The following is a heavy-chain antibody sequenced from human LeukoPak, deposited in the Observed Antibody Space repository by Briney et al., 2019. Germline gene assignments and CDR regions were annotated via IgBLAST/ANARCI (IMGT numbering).Heavy chain of an antibody. V-gene: IGHV3-23*01. J-gene: IGHJ5*02. CDR1: GFTFSSYA. CDR3: ARADGYSSWFVH. CDR2: ISGSGGST. D-gene: IGHD5-18*01. Sequence: AGGSLRLSCAASGFTFSSYAMSWVRQAPGKGLEWVSAISGSGGSTYYADSVKGRFTISRDNSKNTLYLQMNSLRAEDTAVYYCARADGYSSWFVHWGQGTLVTVSS.